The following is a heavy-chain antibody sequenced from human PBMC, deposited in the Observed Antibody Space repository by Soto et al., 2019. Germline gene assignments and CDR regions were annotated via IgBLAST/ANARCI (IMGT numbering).Heavy chain of an antibody. Sequence: GGSLRLSSAASGFTVSNSWMGGVRQAPGKGLEWVGRIKSKTDGGTTDYAAPVKGRFTISRDDSKNTLYLQMNSLKTEDTAVYYCTTAWLTDAFDIWGQGTMVTVSS. D-gene: IGHD5-12*01. V-gene: IGHV3-15*01. CDR1: GFTVSNSW. CDR3: TTAWLTDAFDI. CDR2: IKSKTDGGTT. J-gene: IGHJ3*02.